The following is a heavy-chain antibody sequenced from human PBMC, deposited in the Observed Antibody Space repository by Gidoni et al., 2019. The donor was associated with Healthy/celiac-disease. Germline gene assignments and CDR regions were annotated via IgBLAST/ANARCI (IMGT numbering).Heavy chain of an antibody. D-gene: IGHD6-19*01. CDR3: ARDPTLVYSSGWYYYYGMDV. Sequence: QVQLVESGGGLVKPGGSLRLSCAASGFTFSDYYMSWIRQAPGKGLEWVSYISSSGSTIYYADSVKGRFTISRDNAKNSLYLQMNSLRAEDTAVYYCARDPTLVYSSGWYYYYGMDVWGQGTTVTVSS. CDR2: ISSSGSTI. J-gene: IGHJ6*02. CDR1: GFTFSDYY. V-gene: IGHV3-11*01.